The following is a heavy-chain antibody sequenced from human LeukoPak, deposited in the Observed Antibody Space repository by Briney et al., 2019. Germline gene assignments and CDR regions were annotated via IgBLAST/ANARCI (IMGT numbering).Heavy chain of an antibody. J-gene: IGHJ5*02. V-gene: IGHV4-34*01. CDR3: AAMGVVVVPSRGVYWFDP. D-gene: IGHD2-15*01. CDR2: INQSGNT. Sequence: SETLSHTCGVYNGSFNGYYWFWIRQPPGKGLEWIGEINQSGNTNYNPSLGSRVTMSLDTSKNQFSLRLNSMTAADTAIYFCAAMGVVVVPSRGVYWFDPWGQGTLVTVSS. CDR1: NGSFNGYY.